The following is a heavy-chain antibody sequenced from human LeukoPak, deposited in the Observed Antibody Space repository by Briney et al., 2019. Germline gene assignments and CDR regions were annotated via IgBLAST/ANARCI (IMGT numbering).Heavy chain of an antibody. CDR3: ARAESSSWHEYFQH. Sequence: GGSLRLSCAASGFTFSSYWMHWVRQAPGKGLVWVSRINTDGSSTSYADSVKGRFTISRDNANDTLYLQMNSLRAEDTAVYYCARAESSSWHEYFQHWGQGTLVTVSS. CDR2: INTDGSST. D-gene: IGHD6-13*01. CDR1: GFTFSSYW. V-gene: IGHV3-74*01. J-gene: IGHJ1*01.